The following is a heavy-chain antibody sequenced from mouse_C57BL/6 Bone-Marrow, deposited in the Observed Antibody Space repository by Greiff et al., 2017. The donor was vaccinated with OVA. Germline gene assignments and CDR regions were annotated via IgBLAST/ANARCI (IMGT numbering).Heavy chain of an antibody. Sequence: EVQLVESGPELVKPGASVKMSCKASGYTFTDYNMHWVKQSHGKSLEWIGYINPNNGGTSYNQKFKGKATLTVNKSSSTAYMELRSLTSEDSAVYYCARKAYYSNFLDYWGQGTTLTVSS. V-gene: IGHV1-22*01. CDR3: ARKAYYSNFLDY. CDR2: INPNNGGT. J-gene: IGHJ2*01. D-gene: IGHD2-5*01. CDR1: GYTFTDYN.